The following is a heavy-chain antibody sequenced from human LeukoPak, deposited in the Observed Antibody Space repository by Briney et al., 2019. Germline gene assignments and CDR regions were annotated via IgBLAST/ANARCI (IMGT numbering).Heavy chain of an antibody. J-gene: IGHJ4*02. D-gene: IGHD1-26*01. CDR2: ISGFSGNT. Sequence: GGSLRLSCTASGFTFSDYDMSWVRQAPGKGLEWVSDISGFSGNTYYADSVKGRFTISRDNSKSTLYLQMNSLRAEDTATYYCAKDSGFSVSYFSNWGQGILVTVSS. V-gene: IGHV3-23*01. CDR3: AKDSGFSVSYFSN. CDR1: GFTFSDYD.